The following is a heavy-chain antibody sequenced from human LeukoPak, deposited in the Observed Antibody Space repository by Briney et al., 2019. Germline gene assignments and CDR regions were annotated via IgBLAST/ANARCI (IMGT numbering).Heavy chain of an antibody. D-gene: IGHD4-17*01. V-gene: IGHV3-23*01. CDR3: SKGRAVTTYYYYMDV. CDR1: GFNFRGYA. Sequence: GGSLRLSCAASGFNFRGYAMSWVRQAPGKGLEWVSAISGSGGSTYYADSVKGRFTFSRDNSKNTLYLQMNSLRAEDTAVYYCSKGRAVTTYYYYMDVWGKGTTVTVSS. CDR2: ISGSGGST. J-gene: IGHJ6*03.